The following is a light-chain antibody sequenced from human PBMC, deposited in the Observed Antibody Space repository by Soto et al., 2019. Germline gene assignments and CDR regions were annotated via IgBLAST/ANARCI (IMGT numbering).Light chain of an antibody. V-gene: IGKV2-28*01. J-gene: IGKJ1*01. CDR1: QSLLHSNGYTY. CDR2: LVS. Sequence: DIVLTQSPLSLPVTPGEPASISCRSSQSLLHSNGYTYLDWYLQKPGQSPQLLIFLVSNRASGVPGRFSGSGSGTDFTLRISRVEAEDVGVYYRMQALQTGAFGQGTKVEIK. CDR3: MQALQTGA.